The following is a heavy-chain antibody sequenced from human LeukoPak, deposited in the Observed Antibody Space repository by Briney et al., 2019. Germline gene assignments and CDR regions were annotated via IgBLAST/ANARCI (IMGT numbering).Heavy chain of an antibody. Sequence: GGSLRLSCAASGFTFSSYGMHWVRQAPGKGLEWVAVISYDGSNKYYADSVKGRFTISRDNAKNSLYLQMNSLRAEDTAVYYCAREDYKWNDVRWFDPWGQGTLVTVSS. CDR3: AREDYKWNDVRWFDP. D-gene: IGHD1-20*01. CDR2: ISYDGSNK. V-gene: IGHV3-30*03. J-gene: IGHJ5*02. CDR1: GFTFSSYG.